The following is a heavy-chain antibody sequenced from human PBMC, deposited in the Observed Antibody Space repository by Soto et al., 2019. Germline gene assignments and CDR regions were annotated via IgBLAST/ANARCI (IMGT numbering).Heavy chain of an antibody. D-gene: IGHD2-2*01. CDR2: IYHSGST. CDR1: GGSIISSKW. V-gene: IGHV4-4*02. Sequence: QVHLQESGPGLVKPSGTLSLTCAVSGGSIISSKWWNWVRQPPGKGLEWIGDIYHSGSTDYNPSLKSRVTISVDKSKNQFSLRMNSMTAADTAMYYCASRDPYGAYAHAYDIWGQGTMVTVSS. J-gene: IGHJ3*02. CDR3: ASRDPYGAYAHAYDI.